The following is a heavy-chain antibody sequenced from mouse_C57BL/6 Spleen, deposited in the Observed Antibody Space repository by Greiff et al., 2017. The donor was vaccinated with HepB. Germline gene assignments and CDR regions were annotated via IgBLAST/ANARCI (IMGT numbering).Heavy chain of an antibody. V-gene: IGHV1-72*01. CDR3: ANGYYTLYYYAMDY. J-gene: IGHJ4*01. CDR2: IDPNSGGT. CDR1: GYTFTSYW. D-gene: IGHD2-3*01. Sequence: QVQLQQPGAELVKPGASVKLSCEASGYTFTSYWMHWVKQRPGRGLEWIGRIDPNSGGTKYNEKFKSKATLTVDKPSSTAYMQLSSLTSEDSAVYYCANGYYTLYYYAMDYWGQGTSVTVSS.